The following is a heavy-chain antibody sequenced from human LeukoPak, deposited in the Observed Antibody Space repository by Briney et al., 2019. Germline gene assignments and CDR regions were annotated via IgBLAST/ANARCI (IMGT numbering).Heavy chain of an antibody. CDR2: ISYDGSNK. D-gene: IGHD1-26*01. CDR1: GFTFSSYG. J-gene: IGHJ4*02. CDR3: AKRIVGPYFYYFDY. V-gene: IGHV3-30*18. Sequence: GGSLRLSCAASGFTFSSYGMHWVRQAPGKGLEGVAVISYDGSNKYYADSVKGRFTISRDNSKNTLYLQMNSLRAEDTVVYCCAKRIVGPYFYYFDYWGQGTLVTVSS.